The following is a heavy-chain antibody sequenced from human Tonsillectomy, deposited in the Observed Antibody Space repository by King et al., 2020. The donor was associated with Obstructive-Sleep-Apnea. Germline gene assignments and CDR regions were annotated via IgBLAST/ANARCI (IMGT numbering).Heavy chain of an antibody. CDR1: GFIFNNYA. CDR2: VWSDGSDR. J-gene: IGHJ4*02. D-gene: IGHD2-15*01. Sequence: VQLVESGGGVVQPGRSLRLSCASSGFIFNNYAMHWVRQAPGKGLEWVAVVWSDGSDRYYADSVKGRFTISRDNSKNTLYLQMNNLRVEDTAVYFCARDHGYCSGVNCYTPSFFDTWGQGTLVTVSS. V-gene: IGHV3-33*01. CDR3: ARDHGYCSGVNCYTPSFFDT.